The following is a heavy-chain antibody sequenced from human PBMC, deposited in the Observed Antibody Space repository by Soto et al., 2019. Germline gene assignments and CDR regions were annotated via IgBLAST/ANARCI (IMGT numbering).Heavy chain of an antibody. V-gene: IGHV1-24*01. J-gene: IGHJ6*02. CDR2: FDPEDGKT. CDR3: ATEGRPSSGSYFYYYYGMDV. Sequence: APVKVSCKASGGTFSSYAISWVRQAPGQGLEWMGCFDPEDGKTIYAQKFQGRVTMTEDTSTDTAYMELSSLRSEDTAVYYCATEGRPSSGSYFYYYYGMDVWGQGTTVTVSS. CDR1: GGTFSSYA. D-gene: IGHD1-26*01.